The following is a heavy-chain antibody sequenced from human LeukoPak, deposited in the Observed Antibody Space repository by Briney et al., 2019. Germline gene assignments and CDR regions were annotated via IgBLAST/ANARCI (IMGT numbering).Heavy chain of an antibody. CDR1: GFTFSSYA. V-gene: IGHV3-23*01. Sequence: PGGSLRLSCAASGFTFSSYAMSWVRQAPGKGLEWVSAISGSGGSTYYADSVKGRFTISRDNSKNTLYLQMNSLRAEDTAVYYCAKDGFQWLEPNWFDPWGQGTLVTVSS. CDR3: AKDGFQWLEPNWFDP. CDR2: ISGSGGST. J-gene: IGHJ5*02. D-gene: IGHD6-19*01.